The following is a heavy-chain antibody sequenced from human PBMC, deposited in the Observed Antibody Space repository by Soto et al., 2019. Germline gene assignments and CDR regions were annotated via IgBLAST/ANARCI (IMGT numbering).Heavy chain of an antibody. CDR1: GFTFSSYW. Sequence: EVQLVESGGGLVQPGGSLRLSCAASGFTFSSYWMSWVRQAPEKGLEWVANIKQDGNDLYFVDSVKGRFTISRDNAKNSLYLHMSSLRADDMGVYYCGRTIFGVVTHSSYMDVWGKGTTVTVSS. CDR2: IKQDGNDL. J-gene: IGHJ6*03. V-gene: IGHV3-7*01. D-gene: IGHD3-3*01. CDR3: GRTIFGVVTHSSYMDV.